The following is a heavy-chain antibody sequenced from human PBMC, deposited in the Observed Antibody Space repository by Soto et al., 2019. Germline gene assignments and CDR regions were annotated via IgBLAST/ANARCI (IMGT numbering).Heavy chain of an antibody. Sequence: QVPLVQSGAEVKKPGASVKVSCKASGYTFTSYDINWVRQATGQGLEWMGWMNPNSGNTGYAQKFQGRVTMTRNTPISTAYRERGSLGSEDTAVYYWARGQGGGAYCGGDCYPPGGYWGQGTLVTVSS. CDR3: ARGQGGGAYCGGDCYPPGGY. J-gene: IGHJ4*02. CDR1: GYTFTSYD. CDR2: MNPNSGNT. D-gene: IGHD2-21*02. V-gene: IGHV1-8*01.